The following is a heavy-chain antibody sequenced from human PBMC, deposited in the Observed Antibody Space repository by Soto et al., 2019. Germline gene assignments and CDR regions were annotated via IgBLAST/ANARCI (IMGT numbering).Heavy chain of an antibody. CDR2: IYYSGST. CDR1: GGSISSSSYY. Sequence: QLQLQESGPGLVKPSETLSLTCTVSGGSISSSSYYWGWIRRPPGKGLEWIGSIYYSGSTYYNPSLKSRVPISVDTSKNQFALKLSSVTATDTAVYYCARGRWLQPFDYWGQGTLVTVSS. D-gene: IGHD5-12*01. CDR3: ARGRWLQPFDY. J-gene: IGHJ4*02. V-gene: IGHV4-39*01.